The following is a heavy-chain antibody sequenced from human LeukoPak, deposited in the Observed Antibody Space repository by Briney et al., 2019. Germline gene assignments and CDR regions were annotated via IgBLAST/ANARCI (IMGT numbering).Heavy chain of an antibody. CDR1: GYTFTSYG. J-gene: IGHJ4*02. CDR3: ARDRKGGSYYVGFFDY. D-gene: IGHD1-26*01. Sequence: ASVKVSCKASGYTFTSYGISWVRQAPGRGLEWMGWISAYNGNTNYAQKLQGRVTMTTDTSTSTAYMELRSLRSDDTAVYYCARDRKGGSYYVGFFDYWGQGTLVTVSS. CDR2: ISAYNGNT. V-gene: IGHV1-18*01.